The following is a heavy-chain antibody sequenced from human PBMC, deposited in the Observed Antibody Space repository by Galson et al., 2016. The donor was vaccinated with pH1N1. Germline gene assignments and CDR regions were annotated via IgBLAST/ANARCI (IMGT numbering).Heavy chain of an antibody. D-gene: IGHD6-19*01. V-gene: IGHV3-66*02. Sequence: SLRLSCATSAFNVRSDYLSWIRQAPGKGLEWLSIIYPDGATYDADSLSGRFSISRDNLKNTLHLQMNGLRPEDTGLYYCARGRLPNLADSWGQGTLVTVSS. CDR2: IYPDGAT. J-gene: IGHJ4*02. CDR3: ARGRLPNLADS. CDR1: AFNVRSDY.